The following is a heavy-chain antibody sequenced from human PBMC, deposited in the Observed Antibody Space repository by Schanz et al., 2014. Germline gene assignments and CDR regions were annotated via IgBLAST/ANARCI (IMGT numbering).Heavy chain of an antibody. J-gene: IGHJ4*02. CDR3: AKYGTGKGVSFEY. CDR1: GFTLTSYA. V-gene: IGHV3-23*04. Sequence: EVQVVESGGGLVQPGGSLRLSCEASGFTLTSYALTWVRQAPGKGLEWVAGISGSGGSTDYADSVKGRFIIPRDNSKNTLYLQMNSLRAEDTAVYYCAKYGTGKGVSFEYWGQGTLVTVSS. D-gene: IGHD1-26*01. CDR2: ISGSGGST.